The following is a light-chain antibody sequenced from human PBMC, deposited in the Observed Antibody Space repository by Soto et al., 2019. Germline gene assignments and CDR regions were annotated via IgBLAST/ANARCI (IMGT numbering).Light chain of an antibody. CDR2: EAS. Sequence: DIQMTQSPSTLSASVGDRVTITCRASQSISSYLAWYQQKPGRAPKLLIYEASTLESGVPSKFSGSGSGTDFTLIISSLEPDDSATYYCQRYATYSWFGGGPKVEIK. J-gene: IGKJ4*02. CDR1: QSISSY. V-gene: IGKV1-5*03. CDR3: QRYATYSW.